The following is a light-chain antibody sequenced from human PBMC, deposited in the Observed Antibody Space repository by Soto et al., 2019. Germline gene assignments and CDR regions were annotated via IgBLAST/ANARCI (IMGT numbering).Light chain of an antibody. CDR1: PSISSY. J-gene: IGKJ3*01. CDR2: AAS. V-gene: IGKV1-39*01. CDR3: QHSYSTPLVT. Sequence: DIQMTQSPSSLSASVGDRVTITCRASPSISSYLNWYQQNPGKAPQILIYAASSLQSGVPSRFSGSGSGTDFTLTISSLQPEDFATYYGQHSYSTPLVTFGPGTKVDIK.